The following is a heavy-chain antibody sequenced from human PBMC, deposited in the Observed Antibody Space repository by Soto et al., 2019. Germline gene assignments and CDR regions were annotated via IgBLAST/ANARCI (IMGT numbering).Heavy chain of an antibody. CDR2: INSSSSSI. CDR3: ARDNPRSSGWDV. V-gene: IGHV3-48*02. CDR1: GFTFSSYS. Sequence: GGSLRLSCAASGFTFSSYSMNWVRQAPGKGLEWVSYINSSSSSIYYADSVKGRFTISRDNAKNSLYLQMNSLRDEDTAVYYCARDNPRSSGWDVWGQGTTVTVSS. J-gene: IGHJ6*02.